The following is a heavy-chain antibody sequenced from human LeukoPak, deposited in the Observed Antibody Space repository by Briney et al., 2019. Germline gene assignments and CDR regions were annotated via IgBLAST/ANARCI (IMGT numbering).Heavy chain of an antibody. CDR1: EFTFSSYT. CDR3: ARGGGNFDY. D-gene: IGHD2-15*01. J-gene: IGHJ4*02. Sequence: PGGSLRLSCAASEFTFSSYTINWVRQAPGKGLEWVSSISSTSTYISYADSVKGQFTISRDNAKNSLYLQMNNLRAEDTAVYYCARGGGNFDYWGQGTLVTVSS. CDR2: ISSTSTYI. V-gene: IGHV3-21*01.